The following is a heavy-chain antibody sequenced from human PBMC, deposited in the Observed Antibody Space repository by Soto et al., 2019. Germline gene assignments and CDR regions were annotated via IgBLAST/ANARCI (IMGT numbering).Heavy chain of an antibody. CDR2: IYYSGST. D-gene: IGHD1-1*01. CDR3: ARVGTGTTLDY. V-gene: IGHV4-59*01. Sequence: SETLSLTCPVSGGTISSYYWSWIRQPPGKGLEWIGYIYYSGSTNYNPSLKSRATISVDTSKNQFSLKLSSVTAADTAVYYCARVGTGTTLDYWGQGTLVTVSS. J-gene: IGHJ4*02. CDR1: GGTISSYY.